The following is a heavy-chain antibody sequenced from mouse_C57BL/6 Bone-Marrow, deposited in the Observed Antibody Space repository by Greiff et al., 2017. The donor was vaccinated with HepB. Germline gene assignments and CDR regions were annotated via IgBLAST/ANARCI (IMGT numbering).Heavy chain of an antibody. V-gene: IGHV1-81*01. Sequence: QVQLQQSGAELARPGASVKLSCKASGYTFTSYGISWVKQRTGQGLEWIGEIYPRSGNTYYNEKFKGKATLTADKSSSTAYMELRSLTSEDSAVYFCARRGYGNWYFDVWGTGTPVTVSS. CDR2: IYPRSGNT. CDR3: ARRGYGNWYFDV. CDR1: GYTFTSYG. D-gene: IGHD2-1*01. J-gene: IGHJ1*03.